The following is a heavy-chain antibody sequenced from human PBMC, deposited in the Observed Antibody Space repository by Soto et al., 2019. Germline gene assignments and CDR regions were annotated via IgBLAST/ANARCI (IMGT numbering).Heavy chain of an antibody. CDR3: ARDTVVVVAATEYYYYYYGMDV. CDR1: GGTFSSYA. V-gene: IGHV1-69*13. Sequence: SVKVSCKASGGTFSSYAISWVRQAPGQGLEWMGGIIPIFGTANYAQKFQGRVTITADESTSTAYMELSSLRSEDTAVYYCARDTVVVVAATEYYYYYYGMDVWGQ. CDR2: IIPIFGTA. D-gene: IGHD2-15*01. J-gene: IGHJ6*02.